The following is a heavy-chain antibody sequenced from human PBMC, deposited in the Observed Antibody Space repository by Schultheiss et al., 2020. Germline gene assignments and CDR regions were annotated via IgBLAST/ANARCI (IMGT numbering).Heavy chain of an antibody. CDR3: ARSRIDCSSTSCYTWFDP. V-gene: IGHV3-9*01. CDR1: GFTFDDYA. J-gene: IGHJ5*02. Sequence: GGSLSLSCAASGFTFDDYAIHWVRQAPGKGLEWVSGISWNSGSIGYADSVKGRFTISRDNAKNSLCLQMNSLRAEDTAVYYCARSRIDCSSTSCYTWFDPWGQGTLVTVSS. CDR2: ISWNSGSI. D-gene: IGHD2-2*02.